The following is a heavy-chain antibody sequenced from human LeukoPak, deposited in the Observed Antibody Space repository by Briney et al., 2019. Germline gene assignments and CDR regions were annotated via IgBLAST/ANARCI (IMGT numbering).Heavy chain of an antibody. Sequence: KPSETLSLTCTVSGGSISSSSYYWGWIRQPPGKGLEWIGSIYYSGSTYYNPSLKIRVTISVDTAKNQFSLKLSSVTAADTAVYYCARDHDYVWGSYRYFDYWGQGTLVTVSS. CDR2: IYYSGST. CDR1: GGSISSSSYY. D-gene: IGHD3-16*02. J-gene: IGHJ4*02. V-gene: IGHV4-39*02. CDR3: ARDHDYVWGSYRYFDY.